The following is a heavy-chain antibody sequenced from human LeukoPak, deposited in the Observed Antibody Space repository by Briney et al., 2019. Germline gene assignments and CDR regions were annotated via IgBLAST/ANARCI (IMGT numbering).Heavy chain of an antibody. V-gene: IGHV3-43*02. Sequence: GGSLRLSCAASGFTFEDFAMYWVRQTPGKGLEWVSLISGDGGSTYYADSVKGRFTISRDNSKNSLYLQMNSLCTEDTALYYCAKCRRYFDWLLCPFDYWGQGTLVTVSS. CDR1: GFTFEDFA. CDR3: AKCRRYFDWLLCPFDY. CDR2: ISGDGGST. J-gene: IGHJ4*02. D-gene: IGHD3-9*01.